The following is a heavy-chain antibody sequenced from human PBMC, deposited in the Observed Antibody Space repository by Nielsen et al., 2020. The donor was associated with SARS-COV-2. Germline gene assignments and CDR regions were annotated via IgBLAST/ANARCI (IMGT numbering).Heavy chain of an antibody. CDR2: IYYSGST. D-gene: IGHD2-15*01. J-gene: IGHJ4*02. V-gene: IGHV4-31*03. CDR3: ARVRLRLLLLDY. Sequence: SETLSLTCTVSGGSISSGDYYWSWIRQHPGKGLEWIGYIYYSGSTYYNPSLKSRVTISVDTSKNQFSLKLSSVTAADTAVYYCARVRLRLLLLDYWGQGTLVTVSS. CDR1: GGSISSGDYY.